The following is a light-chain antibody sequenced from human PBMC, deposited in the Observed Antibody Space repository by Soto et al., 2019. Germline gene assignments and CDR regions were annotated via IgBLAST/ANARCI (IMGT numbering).Light chain of an antibody. V-gene: IGKV3-11*01. CDR2: DAS. Sequence: EVVLAQSPGTLSLSPGERATLSCRASQTVGTTYLAWYQHKPGQAPRLLIYDASNRATGIPARFSGSGSGTDFTLTISSLEPEDFAVYYCQQRSNWPPGITFGQGTRLEIK. CDR3: QQRSNWPPGIT. CDR1: QTVGTTY. J-gene: IGKJ5*01.